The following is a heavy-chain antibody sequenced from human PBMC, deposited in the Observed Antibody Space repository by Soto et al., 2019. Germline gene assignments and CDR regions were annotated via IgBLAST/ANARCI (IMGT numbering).Heavy chain of an antibody. Sequence: SETLSLTCAVYGGSFSGYYWSWIRQPPGKGLEWIGEINHSGSTNYNPSLKSRVTISLDTSKNHFSLRLSSVTAADTAVYYCAREVITMVRGVIAPPARYGMDVWGQGTTVTVSS. CDR3: AREVITMVRGVIAPPARYGMDV. J-gene: IGHJ6*02. D-gene: IGHD3-10*01. CDR1: GGSFSGYY. CDR2: INHSGST. V-gene: IGHV4-34*01.